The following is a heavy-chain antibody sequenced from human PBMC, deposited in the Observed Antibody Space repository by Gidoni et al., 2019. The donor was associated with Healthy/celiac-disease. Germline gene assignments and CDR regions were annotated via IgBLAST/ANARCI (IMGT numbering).Heavy chain of an antibody. CDR1: GFTFSSYA. J-gene: IGHJ4*02. V-gene: IGHV3-30*04. Sequence: SCAASGFTFSSYAMHWVRQAPGKGLEWLAVISYDGSNKYYADSVKGRFTISRDNSKNTLYLQMNSLRAEDTAVYYCAKARQQWLVLDYWGQGTLVTVSS. D-gene: IGHD6-19*01. CDR2: ISYDGSNK. CDR3: AKARQQWLVLDY.